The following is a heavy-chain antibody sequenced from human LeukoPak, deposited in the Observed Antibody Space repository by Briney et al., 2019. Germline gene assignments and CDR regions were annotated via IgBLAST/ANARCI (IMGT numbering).Heavy chain of an antibody. J-gene: IGHJ4*02. CDR1: GFPFSIAG. Sequence: ASVKVSCKASGFPFSIAGVSWVRQAPGQGFEWLGWISVKNGDTRYAERMQGRVAVTTDTATSTAYMELKSLTSDDTAVYYCATELGEWGVLDFWGQGTLISVSS. CDR2: ISVKNGDT. V-gene: IGHV1-18*01. D-gene: IGHD3-16*01. CDR3: ATELGEWGVLDF.